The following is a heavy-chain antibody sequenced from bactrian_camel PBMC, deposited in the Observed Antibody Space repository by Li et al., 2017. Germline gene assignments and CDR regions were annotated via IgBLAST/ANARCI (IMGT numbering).Heavy chain of an antibody. J-gene: IGHJ4*01. CDR2: ISGGGTT. D-gene: IGHD2*01. Sequence: SGGGLVQPGGSLRLSCAASGFTFSSYCMYYVRQAPGKGLEWVSGISGGGTTYYSDSVKDRFTISRDNAKNTVYLQMDSLKPEDTAMYYCATTAGWSCTGDLRTRDFSYNDERISGARGPRSPSP. V-gene: IGHV3S25*01. CDR1: GFTFSSYC. CDR3: ATTAGWSCTGDLRTRDFSYNDERIS.